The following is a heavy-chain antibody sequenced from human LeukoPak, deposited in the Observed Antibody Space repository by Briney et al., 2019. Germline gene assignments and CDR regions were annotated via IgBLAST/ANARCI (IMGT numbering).Heavy chain of an antibody. CDR2: IYSGGNT. CDR1: GFIVSSDY. V-gene: IGHV3-53*01. CDR3: ARDRVGGYSYGPPWRDFDY. Sequence: PGGSLRLSCAVSGFIVSSDYMSWVRQDPGKGLEWVSVIYSGGNTYYADSVKGRFTISRDNAKNSLYLQMNSLRAEDTAVYYCARDRVGGYSYGPPWRDFDYWGQGTLVTVSS. D-gene: IGHD5-18*01. J-gene: IGHJ4*02.